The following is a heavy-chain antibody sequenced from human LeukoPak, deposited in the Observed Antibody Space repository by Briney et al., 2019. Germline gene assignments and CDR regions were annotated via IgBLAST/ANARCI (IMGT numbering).Heavy chain of an antibody. CDR3: ARDGTTTPRGYGMDV. CDR2: IWFDGSNK. Sequence: GRSLRLSCAASGFTFSSYGMHWVRQAPGKGLEWVAVIWFDGSNKYYADSVKGRFTISRDNSKNTLYLQMNSLRAEDTAVYYCARDGTTTPRGYGMDVWGQGTTVTVSS. J-gene: IGHJ6*02. CDR1: GFTFSSYG. D-gene: IGHD4-17*01. V-gene: IGHV3-33*01.